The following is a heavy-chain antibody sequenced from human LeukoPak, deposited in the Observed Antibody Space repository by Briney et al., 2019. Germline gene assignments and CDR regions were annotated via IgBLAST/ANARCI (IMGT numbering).Heavy chain of an antibody. D-gene: IGHD2-8*02. CDR2: IKQDGSEK. CDR3: ASLGGVGSYYYYYGMGV. V-gene: IGHV3-7*01. Sequence: GGSLRLSCAASGFTFSSYWMSWVRQAPGKGLEWVANIKQDGSEKYYVDSVKGRFTISRDNSKNTLYLQMNSLRAEDTAVYYCASLGGVGSYYYYYGMGVWGQGTTVTVSS. CDR1: GFTFSSYW. J-gene: IGHJ6*02.